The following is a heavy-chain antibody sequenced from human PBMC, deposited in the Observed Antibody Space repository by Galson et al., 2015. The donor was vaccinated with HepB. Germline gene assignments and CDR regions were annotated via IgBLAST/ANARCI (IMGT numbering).Heavy chain of an antibody. CDR2: IYFDGSNK. CDR1: GFTFSSYG. Sequence: SLRLSCAASGFTFSSYGMHWVRQAPGKGLEWVAVIYFDGSNKNYADSVRGRFTISRDNSKNTLDLEMYSLTVEDTAVYYCARGGLHTYYMDVWGKGTPVTVSS. CDR3: ARGGLHTYYMDV. D-gene: IGHD4-11*01. V-gene: IGHV3-33*01. J-gene: IGHJ6*03.